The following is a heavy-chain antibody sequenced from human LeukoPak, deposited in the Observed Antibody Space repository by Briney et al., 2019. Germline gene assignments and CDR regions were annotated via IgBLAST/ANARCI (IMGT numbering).Heavy chain of an antibody. CDR2: IKYDGSQK. CDR3: AREGPYGFLDY. CDR1: RFTFSSFW. J-gene: IGHJ4*02. D-gene: IGHD3-10*01. V-gene: IGHV3-7*03. Sequence: GGSLRLSCAASRFTFSSFWMTWVRHVPGKGLEWVANIKYDGSQKYYVDSVKGRFSISRDNAGNSLYLQMSSLRAEDTAIYYCAREGPYGFLDYWGQGTLVTVSS.